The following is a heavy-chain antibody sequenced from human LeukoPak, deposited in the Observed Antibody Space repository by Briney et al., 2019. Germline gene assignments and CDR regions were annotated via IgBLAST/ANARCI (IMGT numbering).Heavy chain of an antibody. V-gene: IGHV4-39*01. Sequence: SETLSLTCTVSGGSISSSSYYWVWIRQPPGKGLEWIGSIFYTGSTYYNPSLKSRVTISVDTSKNQFSLKLSSVTAADTAVYYCARVRFSSGWYIAFDMWGQGTMVTVSS. J-gene: IGHJ3*02. D-gene: IGHD6-19*01. CDR1: GGSISSSSYY. CDR3: ARVRFSSGWYIAFDM. CDR2: IFYTGST.